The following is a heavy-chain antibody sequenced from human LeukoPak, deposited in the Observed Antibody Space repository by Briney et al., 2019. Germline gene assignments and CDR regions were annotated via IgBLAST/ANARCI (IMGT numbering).Heavy chain of an antibody. CDR1: GFTFRNFW. Sequence: PGGSLRLSCGASGFTFRNFWMNWVRQAPGKGLEWVSLISWVGGSTYYADSVKGRFTISRDNSKNSLYLQMNSLRTEDTALYYCAKDSGYSSSEGLLDYWGQGTLVTVSS. CDR2: ISWVGGST. CDR3: AKDSGYSSSEGLLDY. D-gene: IGHD6-6*01. V-gene: IGHV3-43*01. J-gene: IGHJ4*02.